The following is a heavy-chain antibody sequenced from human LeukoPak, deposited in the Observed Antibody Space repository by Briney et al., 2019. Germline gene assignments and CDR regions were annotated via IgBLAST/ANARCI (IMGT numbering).Heavy chain of an antibody. D-gene: IGHD6-13*01. CDR1: GGSISSGSYY. CDR2: IYTSGST. J-gene: IGHJ4*02. V-gene: IGHV4-61*02. CDR3: ARDGPYSSRDY. Sequence: PSQTLSLTCTVSGGSISSGSYYWRWIRQPAGTGLEWIGRIYTSGSTNYNPSLKSRVTISVDTSKNQFSLKLSSVTAADTAVYYCARDGPYSSRDYWGQGTLVTVSS.